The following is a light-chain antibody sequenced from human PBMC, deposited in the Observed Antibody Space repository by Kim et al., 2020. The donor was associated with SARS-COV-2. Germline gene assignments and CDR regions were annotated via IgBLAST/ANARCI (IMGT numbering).Light chain of an antibody. Sequence: DIQMTQSPSTLSASVGDRVTITCRASQSISSWLAWYQQKPGKAPKLLIYDASSLESGVPSRFSGSGSGTEFTLPISSLQPDDFATYCCQQYNYCWTFGQGTKVDIK. CDR3: QQYNYCWT. CDR1: QSISSW. V-gene: IGKV1-5*01. J-gene: IGKJ1*01. CDR2: DAS.